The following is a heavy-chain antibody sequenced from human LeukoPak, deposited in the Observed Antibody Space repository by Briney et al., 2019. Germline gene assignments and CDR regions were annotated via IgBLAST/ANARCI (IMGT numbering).Heavy chain of an antibody. J-gene: IGHJ5*02. CDR2: IFISSSYI. Sequence: PGGSLRLSCAASGFTFSSYSMKCGRQAPGKGVGWVSSIFISSSYIYYEESVKGRFTISRDNAKNSLYLQMNSLRAEDTAVYYCARDGRYCSSTSCYVQNWFDPWGQGTLVTVSS. CDR1: GFTFSSYS. CDR3: ARDGRYCSSTSCYVQNWFDP. V-gene: IGHV3-21*01. D-gene: IGHD2-2*01.